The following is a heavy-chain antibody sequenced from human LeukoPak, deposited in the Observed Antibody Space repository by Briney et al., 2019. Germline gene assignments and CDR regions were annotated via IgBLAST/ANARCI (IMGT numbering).Heavy chain of an antibody. J-gene: IGHJ4*02. CDR3: VRDYTSGWYFDY. CDR1: GFTFSSYW. Sequence: GGSLRLSCAASGFTFSSYWMHWVRQAPGKGLVCVSGISSDGSSTSYADSVKVRFTISRDNAKNMVYLQIYSLRAEDTAVYYCVRDYTSGWYFDYWGQGTLVTVSS. V-gene: IGHV3-74*01. D-gene: IGHD6-19*01. CDR2: ISSDGSST.